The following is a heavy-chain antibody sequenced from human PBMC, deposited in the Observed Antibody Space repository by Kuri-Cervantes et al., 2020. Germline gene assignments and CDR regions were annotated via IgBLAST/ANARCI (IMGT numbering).Heavy chain of an antibody. J-gene: IGHJ5*02. D-gene: IGHD1-26*01. CDR1: GDSISSKSFY. Sequence: SDTLSLTCSVSGDSISSKSFYWGWIRQPPGKGLEWIGSVYYSGSTYYNPSLKSRVTISLDTSKSQFSQKLTPVTAADTAIYYCVRQCYGSYPDIRWFDPWGQGTRVTVSS. CDR3: VRQCYGSYPDIRWFDP. V-gene: IGHV4-39*01. CDR2: VYYSGST.